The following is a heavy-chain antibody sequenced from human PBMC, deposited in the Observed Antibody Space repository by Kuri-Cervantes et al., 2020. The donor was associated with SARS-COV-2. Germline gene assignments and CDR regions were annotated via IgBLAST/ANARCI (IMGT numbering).Heavy chain of an antibody. J-gene: IGHJ4*02. CDR2: ISSSSSTI. V-gene: IGHV3-48*01. D-gene: IGHD3-16*01. CDR1: RFTFGDYA. Sequence: GESLKISCAAPRFTFGDYAIHWVRQAPGKGLEWVSYISSSSSTIYYADSVKGRFTISRDDAKNSLYLQMNSLRAEDTAVYYCARGTLGYWGQGTLVTVSS. CDR3: ARGTLGY.